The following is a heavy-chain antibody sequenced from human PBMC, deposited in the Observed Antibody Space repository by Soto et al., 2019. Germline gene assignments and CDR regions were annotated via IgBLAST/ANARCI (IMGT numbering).Heavy chain of an antibody. CDR3: ARARSANGDPNIYGFTGLDV. CDR1: GDMFRNSA. J-gene: IGHJ6*02. D-gene: IGHD3-10*01. V-gene: IGHV1-69*01. Sequence: QVQLVQSGAEVKRPGSSVKVSCKASGDMFRNSAFTWVRQAPGQGLAWMGVIIPLFRKTNVAQNFQGRVTSKADESKTSLYMDASSPTSEDTAVYYCARARSANGDPNIYGFTGLDVWGQGTTITVSS. CDR2: IIPLFRKT.